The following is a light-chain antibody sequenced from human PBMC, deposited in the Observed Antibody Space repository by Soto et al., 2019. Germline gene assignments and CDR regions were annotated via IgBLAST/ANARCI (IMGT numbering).Light chain of an antibody. Sequence: DIQMTQSPSTLSASVGVRVTISCRASQSVSGWLAWYQQKPGEAPKLLTYDASALQRGVPSRFSGSGSGTKFTLTIASLQPDDFATDYCQQYETFSGTFGPGTKVDIK. V-gene: IGKV1-5*01. CDR3: QQYETFSGT. CDR2: DAS. J-gene: IGKJ1*01. CDR1: QSVSGW.